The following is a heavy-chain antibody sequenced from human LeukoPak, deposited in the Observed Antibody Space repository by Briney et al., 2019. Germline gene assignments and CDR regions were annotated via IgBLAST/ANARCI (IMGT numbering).Heavy chain of an antibody. D-gene: IGHD5-24*01. Sequence: TYIWGFRQAPGKGLDWVSVFYVGGATYYADSVKGRFTISRDNSENTLYLQYQRMRRQNPAVYYYSRGDGYNFCYYWGLGTLVTVSS. CDR1: TY. V-gene: IGHV3-53*05. CDR2: FYVGGAT. J-gene: IGHJ4*02. CDR3: SRGDGYNFCYY.